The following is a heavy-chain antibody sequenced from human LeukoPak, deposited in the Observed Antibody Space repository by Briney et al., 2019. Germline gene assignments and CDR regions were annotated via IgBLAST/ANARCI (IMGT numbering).Heavy chain of an antibody. V-gene: IGHV3-23*01. J-gene: IGHJ4*02. D-gene: IGHD5-18*01. Sequence: GGSLRLSCAASGFTFSSYAMSWVRQAPGKGLEWVSAISGSGGSTYYADSVKGRFTISRDNSKNTLYLQMNSLRAEDTAVYYCAKDWGYSYGYSYYFDYWGQGTLVTVFS. CDR3: AKDWGYSYGYSYYFDY. CDR2: ISGSGGST. CDR1: GFTFSSYA.